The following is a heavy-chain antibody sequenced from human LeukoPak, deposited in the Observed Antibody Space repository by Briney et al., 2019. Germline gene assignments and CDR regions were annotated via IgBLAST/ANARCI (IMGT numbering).Heavy chain of an antibody. D-gene: IGHD3-22*01. Sequence: GGSLRLPRAASGFTFSDHHMNWIRQAPGKGLEWVSYISSSGSRIYYADSVKGRFTISRDNAKNSLSLQMSSLRAEDTAVYYCARGDYYDSSGNFIDAFDIWGQGTMVTVSS. CDR3: ARGDYYDSSGNFIDAFDI. V-gene: IGHV3-11*01. CDR2: ISSSGSRI. J-gene: IGHJ3*02. CDR1: GFTFSDHH.